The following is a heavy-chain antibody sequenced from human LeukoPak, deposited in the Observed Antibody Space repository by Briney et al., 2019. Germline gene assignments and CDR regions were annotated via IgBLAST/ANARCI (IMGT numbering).Heavy chain of an antibody. Sequence: SETLSLTCAVYGDSFSDYYWRWIRQAPGKGREWSGEINHSGSTNYNPSLNSHVTISIDTSKKQLSLKLSSVTAADTAVYYCARVTGYYDPSTRFGLDYWGQGTLVTVSS. CDR2: INHSGST. CDR3: ARVTGYYDPSTRFGLDY. CDR1: GDSFSDYY. D-gene: IGHD3-16*01. V-gene: IGHV4-34*01. J-gene: IGHJ4*02.